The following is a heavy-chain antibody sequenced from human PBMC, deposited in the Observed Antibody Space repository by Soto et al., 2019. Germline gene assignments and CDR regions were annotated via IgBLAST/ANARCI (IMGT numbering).Heavy chain of an antibody. Sequence: EGQLLESGGGLVQPGGSLRLSCAASGFSFTTYAMSWVRQAPGKGLDWVSTISASAGSTYYADSVKGRFTISRDNSKNTLYLQMNSLRAEATALYYCANLRGATDYDGRDVWGQGTTVTVSS. CDR2: ISASAGST. CDR1: GFSFTTYA. CDR3: ANLRGATDYDGRDV. J-gene: IGHJ6*02. D-gene: IGHD2-15*01. V-gene: IGHV3-23*01.